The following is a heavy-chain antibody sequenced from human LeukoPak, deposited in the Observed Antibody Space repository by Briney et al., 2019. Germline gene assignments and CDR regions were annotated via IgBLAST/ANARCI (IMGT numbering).Heavy chain of an antibody. Sequence: GGSLRLSCAASAFTFSDYWMSWVRQAPGKGLEWVASRKQDGSEKYYVDSVKGRFTISRDSAKNSLYLQMNSLRDEDTAVYYCARDRGGGGWDEFDCWGPGTLVTVSS. V-gene: IGHV3-7*01. CDR3: ARDRGGGGWDEFDC. CDR2: RKQDGSEK. CDR1: AFTFSDYW. J-gene: IGHJ4*02. D-gene: IGHD6-19*01.